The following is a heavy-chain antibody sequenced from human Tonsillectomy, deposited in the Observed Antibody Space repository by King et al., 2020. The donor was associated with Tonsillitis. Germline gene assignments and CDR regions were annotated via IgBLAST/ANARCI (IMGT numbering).Heavy chain of an antibody. D-gene: IGHD3-22*01. CDR1: GFTFSDHY. J-gene: IGHJ4*02. CDR3: TADTSGYYEY. V-gene: IGHV3-72*01. Sequence: VQLVESGGGLVQPGGSLTLSCAASGFTFSDHYMDWVRQAPGKGLEGVGRTRNKANSYTTEYAASVKVRFTISRDESKNSLYLQMNSLKTEDTAVYYCTADTSGYYEYWGQGNLVTVSS. CDR2: TRNKANSYTT.